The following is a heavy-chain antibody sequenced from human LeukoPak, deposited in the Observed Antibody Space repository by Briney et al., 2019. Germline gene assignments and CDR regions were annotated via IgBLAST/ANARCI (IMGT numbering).Heavy chain of an antibody. J-gene: IGHJ4*02. Sequence: PGGSLRLSXAASGFTFRSYWMSWVRQAPGKGLEWVANIKQDGSEKYYVDSVKGRFTISRDNAKNSLYLQMNSLRAEDTAVYYCARGQSTPYSSSSYYFDYWGQGTLVTVSS. CDR3: ARGQSTPYSSSSYYFDY. CDR1: GFTFRSYW. V-gene: IGHV3-7*01. D-gene: IGHD6-6*01. CDR2: IKQDGSEK.